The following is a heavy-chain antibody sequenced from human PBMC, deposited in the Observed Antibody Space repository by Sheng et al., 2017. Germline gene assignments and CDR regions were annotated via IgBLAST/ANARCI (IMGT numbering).Heavy chain of an antibody. Sequence: DVQLVRTGGGFIQPGGSLRLSCATSGFIVSSNYMSWVRQAPGKGLEWISIIYSGGNTYYAASVKGRFTISRDSSNNTLHLQMNSLRPEDTAVYYCATNKARAFDHWGQGALVTVSS. CDR3: ATNKARAFDH. J-gene: IGHJ4*02. CDR1: GFIVSSNY. CDR2: IYSGGNT. V-gene: IGHV3-53*02.